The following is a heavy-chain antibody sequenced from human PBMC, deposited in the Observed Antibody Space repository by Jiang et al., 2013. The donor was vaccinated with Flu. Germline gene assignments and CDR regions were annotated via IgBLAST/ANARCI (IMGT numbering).Heavy chain of an antibody. J-gene: IGHJ4*02. Sequence: PGKARTWLALIGWNDHKYYSPSLKNRLTITKDPSKNQVVLTMTNMDPVDTATYYCAHTYYYDTSGKTFDYWGQGTLVTVSS. CDR3: AHTYYYDTSGKTFDY. D-gene: IGHD3-22*01. CDR2: IGWNDHK. V-gene: IGHV2-70*12.